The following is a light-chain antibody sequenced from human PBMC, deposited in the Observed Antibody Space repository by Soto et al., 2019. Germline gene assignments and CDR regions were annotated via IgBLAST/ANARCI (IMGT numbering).Light chain of an antibody. J-gene: IGKJ4*01. Sequence: EIVLTQSPATLSLSPGERATLSCRASQSVTSYLAWYQQKPGQAPRLLIYDVFNRATGIPPRFSGSGSGTDITLTISSLEPEDFAVYYCQQRSNWPLTFGGGTKVEIK. CDR2: DVF. V-gene: IGKV3-11*01. CDR1: QSVTSY. CDR3: QQRSNWPLT.